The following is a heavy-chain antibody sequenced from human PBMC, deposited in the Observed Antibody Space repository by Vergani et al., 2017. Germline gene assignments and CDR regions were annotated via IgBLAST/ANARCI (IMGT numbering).Heavy chain of an antibody. CDR3: ARDSPRDGYNYNWFDP. CDR1: GFTFRSYS. D-gene: IGHD5-24*01. V-gene: IGHV3-48*01. J-gene: IGHJ5*02. Sequence: EVQLVESGGGLVQPGGSLRLSCATSGFTFRSYSMNWVRQAPGKGLEWVSYISSSSSTKYYADSVKGRFTISRDNAKNSLYLQMNSLRAEDTAVYYCARDSPRDGYNYNWFDPWGQGTLVTVSS. CDR2: ISSSSSTK.